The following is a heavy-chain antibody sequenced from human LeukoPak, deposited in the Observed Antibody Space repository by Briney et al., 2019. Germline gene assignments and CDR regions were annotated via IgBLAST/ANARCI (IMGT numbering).Heavy chain of an antibody. CDR2: LSGSGNNT. CDR1: GFNFGGYA. Sequence: QPGGSLRLSCAASGFNFGGYAMTWVRQAPGKGLEWVSSLSGSGNNTYYADSVKGRFTISRDASKNTVHLQMDRLRADDTAMYYCARALGSGTYYGWGQGTLVTVSS. D-gene: IGHD1-26*01. J-gene: IGHJ4*02. V-gene: IGHV3-23*01. CDR3: ARALGSGTYYG.